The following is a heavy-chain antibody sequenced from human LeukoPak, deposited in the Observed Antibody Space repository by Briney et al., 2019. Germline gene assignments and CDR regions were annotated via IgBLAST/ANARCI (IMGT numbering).Heavy chain of an antibody. J-gene: IGHJ5*02. Sequence: SETLSLTCTVSGGSISSYYWSWIRQPAGKGLEWIGRIYTSESTNYNPSLKSRVTMSVDTSKNQFSLKLSSVTAADTAVYYCARHPSSSDKYNWFDPWGQGTLVTVSS. CDR1: GGSISSYY. D-gene: IGHD6-13*01. V-gene: IGHV4-4*07. CDR2: IYTSEST. CDR3: ARHPSSSDKYNWFDP.